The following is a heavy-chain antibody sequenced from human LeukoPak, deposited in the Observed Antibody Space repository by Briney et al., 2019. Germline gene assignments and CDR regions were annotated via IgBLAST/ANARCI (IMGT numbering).Heavy chain of an antibody. J-gene: IGHJ3*02. CDR1: GGSISSYY. V-gene: IGHV4-59*01. CDR3: ARGGPYYYGSTAFDI. Sequence: PSETLSLTCTVSGGSISSYYWSWIRQPPGKGLEWIGYIYYSGSTNYNPSLKSRVTISVDTSKNQFSLKLSSVTAADTAVYYCARGGPYYYGSTAFDIWGQGTMVTVSS. CDR2: IYYSGST. D-gene: IGHD3-22*01.